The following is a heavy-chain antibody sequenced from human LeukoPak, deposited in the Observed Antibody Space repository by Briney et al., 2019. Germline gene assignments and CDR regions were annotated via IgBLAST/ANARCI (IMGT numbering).Heavy chain of an antibody. CDR1: GYSITSGYN. CDR2: IYHSGSA. J-gene: IGHJ4*02. CDR3: VRYCSSTTCYTRAVDY. Sequence: SETLSLTCTVSGYSITSGYNWAWIRQPPGKVLEWIGSIYHSGSAYYNPSLKSRVTISVGTSKNQFSLKLSSVTAADTAVYYCVRYCSSTTCYTRAVDYWGQETLVTVSS. D-gene: IGHD2-2*02. V-gene: IGHV4-38-2*02.